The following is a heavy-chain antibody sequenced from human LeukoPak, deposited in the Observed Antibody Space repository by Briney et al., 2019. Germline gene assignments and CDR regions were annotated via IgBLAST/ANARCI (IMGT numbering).Heavy chain of an antibody. V-gene: IGHV3-21*01. D-gene: IGHD5-24*01. CDR1: GFTFSSYS. Sequence: GGSLRLSCAASGFTFSSYSMNWVRQAPGKGLEWVSSISSSSSYIYYADSVKGRFTISRDNAKNSLYLQMNSLRAEDTAVYYCARVVAGRDGYNFDYWGQGTLVTVSS. CDR3: ARVVAGRDGYNFDY. CDR2: ISSSSSYI. J-gene: IGHJ4*02.